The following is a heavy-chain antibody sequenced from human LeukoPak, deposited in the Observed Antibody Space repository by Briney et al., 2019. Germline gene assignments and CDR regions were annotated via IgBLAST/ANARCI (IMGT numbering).Heavy chain of an antibody. CDR1: GFTFSSYS. CDR2: ISSSSSTI. D-gene: IGHD2-15*01. Sequence: GGSLRLSCAASGFTFSSYSMNWVRQAPGKGLEWVSYISSSSSTIYYADSVKGRLTISRDNAKSSMWLQMNSLRDEDTAVYYCARDQTPFYWGQGSLVTVSS. J-gene: IGHJ4*02. V-gene: IGHV3-48*02. CDR3: ARDQTPFY.